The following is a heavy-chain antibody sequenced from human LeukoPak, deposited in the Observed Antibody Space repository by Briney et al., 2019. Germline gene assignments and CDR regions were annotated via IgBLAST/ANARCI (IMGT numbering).Heavy chain of an antibody. CDR3: ARMTTVSGVIDY. V-gene: IGHV4-34*01. CDR2: INHSGST. J-gene: IGHJ4*02. Sequence: SETLSLTCAVYGGSFSGYYWSWIRQPPGKGLEWIGEINHSGSTNYNPSLKSRVTISVDTSKNQFSLRLSSVTAADTAVYYCARMTTVSGVIDYWGQGTLVTVSS. CDR1: GGSFSGYY. D-gene: IGHD4-4*01.